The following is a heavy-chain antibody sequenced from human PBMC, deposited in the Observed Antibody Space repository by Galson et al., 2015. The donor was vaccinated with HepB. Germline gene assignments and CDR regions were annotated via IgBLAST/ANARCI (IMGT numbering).Heavy chain of an antibody. CDR2: IVVGSGNT. J-gene: IGHJ6*02. CDR1: GFTFTSSA. D-gene: IGHD6-19*01. CDR3: AAEAVAGYYGMDV. Sequence: SVKVSCKASGFTFTSSAVQWVRQARGQRLEWIGWIVVGSGNTNYSQQFQERVTITRDMSISTAYMELSSLRSEDTAVYYCAAEAVAGYYGMDVWGQGTTVTVSS. V-gene: IGHV1-58*01.